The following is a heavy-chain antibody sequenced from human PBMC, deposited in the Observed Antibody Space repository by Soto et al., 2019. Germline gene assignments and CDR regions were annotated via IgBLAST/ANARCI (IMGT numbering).Heavy chain of an antibody. D-gene: IGHD4-4*01. J-gene: IGHJ5*02. V-gene: IGHV5-51*01. CDR3: ARQYSDYSYWFDP. CDR2: IYPGDSDT. CDR1: GYSFTGYW. Sequence: PGESLKISCKGSGYSFTGYWIAWVRQMPGKGLEWMGIIYPGDSDTRYSPSFQGQVTISADKSISTAYLQWSSLEASDTAMYYCARQYSDYSYWFDPWGQGTLVTVSS.